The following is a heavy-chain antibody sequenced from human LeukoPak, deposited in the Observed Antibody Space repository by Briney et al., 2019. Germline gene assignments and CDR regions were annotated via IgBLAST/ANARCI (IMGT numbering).Heavy chain of an antibody. D-gene: IGHD4-23*01. CDR1: GGSISSYY. Sequence: SETLSLTCTVSGGSISSYYWSWIRQPPGKGLEWIGEINHSGSTNYNPSLKSRVTISVDTSKNQFSLKLSSVTAADTAVYYCARGYGGYFDYWGQGTLVTVSS. V-gene: IGHV4-34*01. CDR2: INHSGST. J-gene: IGHJ4*02. CDR3: ARGYGGYFDY.